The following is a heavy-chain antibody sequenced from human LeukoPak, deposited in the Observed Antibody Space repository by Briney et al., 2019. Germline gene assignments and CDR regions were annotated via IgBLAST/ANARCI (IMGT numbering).Heavy chain of an antibody. CDR2: ISVSGGTT. V-gene: IGHV3-23*01. CDR3: AKEQHTIAAAGDFDY. D-gene: IGHD6-13*01. Sequence: GGSLRLSCAASGFTFSSYAMSWVRQAPGKGLEWVSAISVSGGTTYYADSVKGRFTVSRDNSKNTLYLQMNSLRAEDTAVYYCAKEQHTIAAAGDFDYWRQGTLVTVSS. J-gene: IGHJ4*02. CDR1: GFTFSSYA.